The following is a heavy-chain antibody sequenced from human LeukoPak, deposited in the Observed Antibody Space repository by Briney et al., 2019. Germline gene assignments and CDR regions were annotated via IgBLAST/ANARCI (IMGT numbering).Heavy chain of an antibody. D-gene: IGHD6-19*01. CDR3: AKDARRTSGWYHFDS. J-gene: IGHJ4*02. V-gene: IGHV3-23*01. Sequence: GGSLRLSCTASGFTFSNFDMGWVRQAPGKGLEWVSAITNRGDGAYFGDSVKGRVTISRDNSKDTLYLQLNSLRADDTAVYYCAKDARRTSGWYHFDSWGQGTLVTVSS. CDR1: GFTFSNFD. CDR2: ITNRGDGA.